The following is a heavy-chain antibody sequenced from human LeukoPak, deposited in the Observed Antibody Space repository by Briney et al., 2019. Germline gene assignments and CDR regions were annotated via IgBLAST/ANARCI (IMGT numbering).Heavy chain of an antibody. CDR2: IYYSGST. D-gene: IGHD1-26*01. CDR3: ARDRGRYSGSYHALYDYYYGMDV. Sequence: SEALSFTCPVSGGPISSYYWSWIRQPPGKGLEWIGYIYYSGSTNYNPSLKSRVTISVDTSKNQFSLKLSSVTAADTAVYYCARDRGRYSGSYHALYDYYYGMDVWGQGTTVTVSS. J-gene: IGHJ6*02. CDR1: GGPISSYY. V-gene: IGHV4-59*01.